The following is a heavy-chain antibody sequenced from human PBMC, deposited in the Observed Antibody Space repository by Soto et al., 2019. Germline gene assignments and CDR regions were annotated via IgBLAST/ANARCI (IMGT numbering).Heavy chain of an antibody. D-gene: IGHD1-1*01. V-gene: IGHV4-4*02. CDR1: GGSISSSNW. CDR2: IYHSGST. CDR3: ARDPRTTRLVTSGMDV. Sequence: QVQLQESGPGLVKPSGTLSLTCAVSGGSISSSNWWSWVRQPPGKGLEWIGEIYHSGSTNYNPSLKSRVTTSVDKSKNQFSLKLSSVTAADTAVYYCARDPRTTRLVTSGMDVWCQGTTVTVAS. J-gene: IGHJ6*02.